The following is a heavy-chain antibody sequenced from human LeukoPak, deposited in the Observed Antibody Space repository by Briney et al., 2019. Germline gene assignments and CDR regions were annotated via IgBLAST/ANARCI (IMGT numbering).Heavy chain of an antibody. D-gene: IGHD6-13*01. CDR3: AKIGPSSSWYTQGVAVYFDY. CDR2: ISSSGGST. CDR1: GFTFTTYA. J-gene: IGHJ4*02. V-gene: IGHV3-23*01. Sequence: GGSLRLSCAASGFTFTTYAMSWVRQAPGKGLEWVSSISSSGGSTYYADSVKGRFTISRDNSKNTLYLQMNSLRAEDTAVYYCAKIGPSSSWYTQGVAVYFDYWGQGTLVTVSS.